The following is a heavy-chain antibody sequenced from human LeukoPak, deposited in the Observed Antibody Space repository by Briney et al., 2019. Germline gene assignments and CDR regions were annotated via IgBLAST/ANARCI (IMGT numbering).Heavy chain of an antibody. CDR2: SGSSGTTI. CDR3: ARVPKSHYYDSSGYYYDF. Sequence: GGSLRLSCAASGFTFSSYEMHWVRQAPGKGLEWVSYSGSSGTTIYYADSVKGRFTISRDNAKNSLYLQMNSLRAEDTAVYYCARVPKSHYYDSSGYYYDFWGQGTLVTVSS. D-gene: IGHD3-22*01. J-gene: IGHJ4*02. V-gene: IGHV3-48*03. CDR1: GFTFSSYE.